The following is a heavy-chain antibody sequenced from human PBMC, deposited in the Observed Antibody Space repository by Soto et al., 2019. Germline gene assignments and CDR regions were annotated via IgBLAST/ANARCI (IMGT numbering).Heavy chain of an antibody. J-gene: IGHJ4*02. CDR1: GFTFSSYA. D-gene: IGHD2-8*01. Sequence: EVQLLESGGGLVQPGGSLRLSCEASGFTFSSYAMSWVRQAPGKGLEWVSAISGSGGTTYYADSVKGRFTISRDNSKNTLYLQMNSLRAEDTAVYYCARNCSNGVCSNYWGQGTLVTVSS. CDR3: ARNCSNGVCSNY. CDR2: ISGSGGTT. V-gene: IGHV3-23*01.